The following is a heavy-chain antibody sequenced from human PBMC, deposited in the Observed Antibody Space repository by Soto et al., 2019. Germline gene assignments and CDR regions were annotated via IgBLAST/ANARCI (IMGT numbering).Heavy chain of an antibody. J-gene: IGHJ6*02. CDR3: ARHLRYNWSSKDPYYCYGSDV. CDR2: SSWSGGST. V-gene: IGHV3-23*01. Sequence: PGGSLTLTCAASGFTFSRDSMNWVRQAPGQGLEWVSASSWSGGSTYYADSVKGRFTISRDNSKNKLYLQMNSLRAEDTAVYYCARHLRYNWSSKDPYYCYGSDVWGQGTTVTVSS. D-gene: IGHD1-20*01. CDR1: GFTFSRDS.